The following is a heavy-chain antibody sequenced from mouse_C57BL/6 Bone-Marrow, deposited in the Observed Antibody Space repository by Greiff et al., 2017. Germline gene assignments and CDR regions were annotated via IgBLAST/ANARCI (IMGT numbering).Heavy chain of an antibody. Sequence: QVQLQQPGAELVMPGASVKLSCKASGYTFTSYWMHWVKQRPGQGLEWIGEIDPSDSYTNYNQKFKGKSTLTVDKSSSTAYMQRSSLTSEDSAVYYCARSCFDGYPYWGQGTTLTVSS. CDR3: ARSCFDGYPY. V-gene: IGHV1-69*01. J-gene: IGHJ2*01. CDR1: GYTFTSYW. D-gene: IGHD2-3*01. CDR2: IDPSDSYT.